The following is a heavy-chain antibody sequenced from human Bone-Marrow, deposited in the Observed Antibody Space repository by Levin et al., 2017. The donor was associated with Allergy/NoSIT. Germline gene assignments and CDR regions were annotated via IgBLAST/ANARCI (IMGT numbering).Heavy chain of an antibody. CDR1: GLTFINYG. V-gene: IGHV3-33*01. CDR3: ARDRWGHSGYGGGFDY. J-gene: IGHJ4*02. D-gene: IGHD5-12*01. CDR2: IWNDGSKK. Sequence: GESLKISCAASGLTFINYGMHWVRQAPGKGLEWVAVIWNDGSKKYYADSVKGRFTVSRDDSKNTLYLQMNSLRAEDTAVYYCARDRWGHSGYGGGFDYWDQGTLVTVSS.